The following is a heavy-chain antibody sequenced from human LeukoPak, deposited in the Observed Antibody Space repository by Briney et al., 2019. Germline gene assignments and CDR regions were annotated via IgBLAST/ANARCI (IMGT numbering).Heavy chain of an antibody. CDR1: EFTFTSYE. CDR2: ISGSGDST. J-gene: IGHJ4*02. Sequence: GGSLRLSCAASEFTFTSYELNWVRQAPGKGLEWLSAISGSGDSTYYADSVKGRFTISRDNSKNTLYLQINSLRADGTAVYYCAKQFSSAVGSAVDCWGQGTLVTVSS. CDR3: AKQFSSAVGSAVDC. D-gene: IGHD2-15*01. V-gene: IGHV3-23*01.